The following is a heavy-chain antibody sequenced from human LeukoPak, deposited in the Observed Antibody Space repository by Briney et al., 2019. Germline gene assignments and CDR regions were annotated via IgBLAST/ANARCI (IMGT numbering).Heavy chain of an antibody. CDR3: ARYTSGRLNPGFYHSYMDV. D-gene: IGHD6-19*01. CDR2: ISAYSGNT. Sequence: ASVKVSCTASGYTFSTYGISWVRQAPGQGLEWMGWISAYSGNTNYAQKLQGRVTMTTDTSTSTAYMELTSLRSDDTAVYYCARYTSGRLNPGFYHSYMDVWGKGTTVTVSS. V-gene: IGHV1-18*01. J-gene: IGHJ6*03. CDR1: GYTFSTYG.